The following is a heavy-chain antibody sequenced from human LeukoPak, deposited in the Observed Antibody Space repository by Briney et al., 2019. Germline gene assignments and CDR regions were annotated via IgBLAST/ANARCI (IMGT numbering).Heavy chain of an antibody. Sequence: GGSLRLSCAASGFTFSSYGMHWVRQAPGKGLEWVAFIRYDGSNKYYADSVKGRFTISRDNSKNTLYLQMNSLRAEDTAVYYCAKPSGITIFGVVIDFDYWGQGTLVTVSS. V-gene: IGHV3-30*02. J-gene: IGHJ4*02. CDR1: GFTFSSYG. D-gene: IGHD3-3*01. CDR3: AKPSGITIFGVVIDFDY. CDR2: IRYDGSNK.